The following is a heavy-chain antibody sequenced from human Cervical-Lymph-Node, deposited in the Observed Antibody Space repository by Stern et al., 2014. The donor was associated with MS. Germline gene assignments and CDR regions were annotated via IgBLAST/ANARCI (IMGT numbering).Heavy chain of an antibody. D-gene: IGHD6-13*01. CDR1: GDTFNIYG. J-gene: IGHJ4*02. CDR2: IIPLLGTP. V-gene: IGHV1-69*01. Sequence: QVQLVQSGAEVKKPGSSVKVSCKTSGDTFNIYGISWVRQAPGQGLEWMGGIIPLLGTPNYAQKFQGKIKIIADESTTTVYMELSRLTSEDTAVYYCARDGSSTYLDFWGQGTLVTVSS. CDR3: ARDGSSTYLDF.